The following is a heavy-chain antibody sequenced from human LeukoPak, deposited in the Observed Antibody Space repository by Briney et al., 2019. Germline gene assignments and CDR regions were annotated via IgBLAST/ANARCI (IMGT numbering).Heavy chain of an antibody. CDR3: ASGGRQAPYNWFDP. D-gene: IGHD3-16*01. Sequence: PSETLSLTCTVSGSSMSSDYYWGWIRQPPGKGLEWIGEINHSGSTNYNPSLKSRVTISVDTSKNQFSLKLSSVTAADSAVYYCASGGRQAPYNWFDPWGQGTLVTVSS. V-gene: IGHV4-38-2*02. CDR1: GSSMSSDYY. J-gene: IGHJ5*02. CDR2: INHSGST.